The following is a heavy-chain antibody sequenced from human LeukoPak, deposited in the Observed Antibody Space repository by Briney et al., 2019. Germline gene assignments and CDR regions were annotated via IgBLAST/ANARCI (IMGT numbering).Heavy chain of an antibody. CDR1: GYTFTNYA. V-gene: IGHV7-4-1*02. CDR3: ARGRYSSGWYYFDY. Sequence: ASVKVFCKASGYTFTNYAINWVRQAPGQGLEWMGWINTNTGNPTYAQGFTGRFVFSLDTSVSTAYLQISSLKAEDTAVYYCARGRYSSGWYYFDYWGQGTLVTVSS. CDR2: INTNTGNP. D-gene: IGHD6-19*01. J-gene: IGHJ4*02.